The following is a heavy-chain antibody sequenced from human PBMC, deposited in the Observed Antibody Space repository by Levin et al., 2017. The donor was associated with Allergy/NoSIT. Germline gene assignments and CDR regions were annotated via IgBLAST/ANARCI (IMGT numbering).Heavy chain of an antibody. V-gene: IGHV1-8*01. Sequence: ASVKVSCKASGYTFTSYDINWVRQATGQGLEWMGWMNPNSGNTGYAQKFQGRVTMTRNTSISTAYMELSSLRSEDTAVYYCARGVGGYDFWSGYYTGYYYYYGMDVWGQGTTVTVSS. CDR3: ARGVGGYDFWSGYYTGYYYYYGMDV. CDR2: MNPNSGNT. CDR1: GYTFTSYD. D-gene: IGHD3-3*01. J-gene: IGHJ6*02.